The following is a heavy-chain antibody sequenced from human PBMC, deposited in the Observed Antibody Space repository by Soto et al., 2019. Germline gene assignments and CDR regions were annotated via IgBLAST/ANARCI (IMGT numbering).Heavy chain of an antibody. CDR1: GFTVSSNY. J-gene: IGHJ3*02. CDR3: ARSDSSSWLHDAFDI. V-gene: IGHV3-66*01. D-gene: IGHD6-13*01. CDR2: IYSGGST. Sequence: EVQLVESGGGLVQPGGSLRLSCAASGFTVSSNYMSWVRQAPGKGLEWVSVIYSGGSTYYADSVKGRFTISRDNSKNTLYLQMNSLRAEDTAVYYCARSDSSSWLHDAFDIWGQGTMVTVSS.